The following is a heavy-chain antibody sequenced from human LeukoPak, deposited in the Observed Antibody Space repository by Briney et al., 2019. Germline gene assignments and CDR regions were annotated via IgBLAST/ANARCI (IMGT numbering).Heavy chain of an antibody. CDR1: GFSFSIYW. CDR2: IQPDGSEK. Sequence: GGSLRLSCAASGFSFSIYWMSWVRQAPGRGLEWVANIQPDGSEKNYVDSVKGRFTISRDNAKSSLFLQMNSLTAEDTAVYYCVRNWNLDSWGQGTLVTVSS. J-gene: IGHJ4*02. CDR3: VRNWNLDS. V-gene: IGHV3-7*01. D-gene: IGHD1-1*01.